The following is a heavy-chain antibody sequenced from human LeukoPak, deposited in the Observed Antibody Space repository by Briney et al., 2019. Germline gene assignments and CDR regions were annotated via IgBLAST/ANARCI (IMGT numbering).Heavy chain of an antibody. V-gene: IGHV3-23*01. CDR3: AKLAYDYVWGSYRPDTFDY. Sequence: GGSLRLSCAASGFTFSSYAMSWVRQAPGKGLEWVSAISGSGGSTYYADSVKGRFTISRDNSKNTLYLQMNSLRAEDTAVYYCAKLAYDYVWGSYRPDTFDYWGQGTLVTVSS. CDR1: GFTFSSYA. CDR2: ISGSGGST. J-gene: IGHJ4*02. D-gene: IGHD3-16*02.